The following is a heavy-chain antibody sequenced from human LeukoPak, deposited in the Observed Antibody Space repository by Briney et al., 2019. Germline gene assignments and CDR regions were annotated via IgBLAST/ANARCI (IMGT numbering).Heavy chain of an antibody. CDR1: GYSFTTYD. D-gene: IGHD1-26*01. V-gene: IGHV1-8*03. Sequence: ASVKVSCKASGYSFTTYDINWVRQATGQGLEWMGWMNLKSGYTGYAQKFQGRVTIARDTSTSTVYMELSSLRSEDTAVYYCARVAGSIDYWGQGTLVTVSS. CDR2: MNLKSGYT. J-gene: IGHJ4*02. CDR3: ARVAGSIDY.